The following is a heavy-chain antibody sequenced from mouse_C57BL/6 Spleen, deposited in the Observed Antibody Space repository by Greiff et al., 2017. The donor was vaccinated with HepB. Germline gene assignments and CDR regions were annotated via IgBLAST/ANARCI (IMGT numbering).Heavy chain of an antibody. CDR1: GYTFTSYT. Sequence: QVQLKQSGAELARPGASVKMSCKASGYTFTSYTMHWVKQRPGQGLKWIGYINPSSGYTKYNQKFKDKATLTADKSSSTAYMQLSSLTSEDSAVYYCARSNWDVYWYFDVWGTGTTVTVSS. D-gene: IGHD4-1*01. V-gene: IGHV1-4*01. CDR3: ARSNWDVYWYFDV. J-gene: IGHJ1*03. CDR2: INPSSGYT.